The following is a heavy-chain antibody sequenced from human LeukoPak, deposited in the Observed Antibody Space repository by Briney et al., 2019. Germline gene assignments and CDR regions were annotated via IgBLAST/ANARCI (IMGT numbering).Heavy chain of an antibody. J-gene: IGHJ4*02. Sequence: PSQTLSLTCAVSGGSISSGGYSWSWIRQPPGKGLEWIGYIYHSGSTYYNPSLKSRVTISVDRSKNQFSLKLSSVTAADTAVYYCAASYSSGLSMDYWGQGTLVTVSP. D-gene: IGHD6-19*01. CDR2: IYHSGST. CDR3: AASYSSGLSMDY. V-gene: IGHV4-30-2*01. CDR1: GGSISSGGYS.